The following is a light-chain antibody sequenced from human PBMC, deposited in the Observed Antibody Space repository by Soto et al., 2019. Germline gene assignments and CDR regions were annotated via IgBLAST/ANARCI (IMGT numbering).Light chain of an antibody. V-gene: IGKV3-20*01. CDR2: GAS. J-gene: IGKJ5*01. CDR3: QQYGSSPT. CDR1: QSVSSSY. Sequence: EIVLTQSPGTLSLSPGEGATLSCRASQSVSSSYLAWYQQKPGQAPRLLIYGASSRATGIPDRFSGSGSGADFTLSISRLEPEDFAVYYCQQYGSSPTFVQGTRLEIK.